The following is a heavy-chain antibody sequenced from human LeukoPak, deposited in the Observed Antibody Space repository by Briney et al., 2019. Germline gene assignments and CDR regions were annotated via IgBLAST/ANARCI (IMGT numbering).Heavy chain of an antibody. D-gene: IGHD4-11*01. J-gene: IGHJ6*03. V-gene: IGHV4-61*02. CDR1: GGSISSGSYY. Sequence: PSETLSLTCTVSGGSISSGSYYWSWIRQPAGKGLEWIGRIYTSGSTNYNPSLKSRVTISVATSKNQFSLKLSSVAAADTAVYYCARSPYSNYYYYYYMDVWGKGTTVTVSS. CDR3: ARSPYSNYYYYYYMDV. CDR2: IYTSGST.